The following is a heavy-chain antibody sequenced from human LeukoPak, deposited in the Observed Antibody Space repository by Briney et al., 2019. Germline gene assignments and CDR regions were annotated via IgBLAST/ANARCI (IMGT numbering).Heavy chain of an antibody. Sequence: TGGSLRLSCAASGFTFSSYAMSWVRQAPGKGLEWVSAIGGSGGRKYYADSVKGRFTISRDNSKSTLYLQMNSLRAEDTAVYYCAKAGHGSYYYDSSGYYVEYYFDYWGQGTLVTVSS. CDR3: AKAGHGSYYYDSSGYYVEYYFDY. D-gene: IGHD3-22*01. CDR2: IGGSGGRK. V-gene: IGHV3-23*01. J-gene: IGHJ4*02. CDR1: GFTFSSYA.